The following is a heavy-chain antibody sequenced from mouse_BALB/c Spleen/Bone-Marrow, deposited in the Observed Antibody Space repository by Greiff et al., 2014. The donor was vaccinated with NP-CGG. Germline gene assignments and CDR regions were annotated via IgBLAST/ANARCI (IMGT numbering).Heavy chain of an antibody. CDR2: MSDGGSYI. D-gene: IGHD2-14*01. Sequence: EVQLVESGGGLVKPGGSLKLSCAASGFTFSDFYMYWVRQTPEKRLEWVATMSDGGSYIYYPDSVKGRFTISRDDARNNLYLQMSSLKSEDTAMYYCTRDRGVQGYAMDYWGQGTSVTVSS. CDR3: TRDRGVQGYAMDY. J-gene: IGHJ4*01. V-gene: IGHV5-4*02. CDR1: GFTFSDFY.